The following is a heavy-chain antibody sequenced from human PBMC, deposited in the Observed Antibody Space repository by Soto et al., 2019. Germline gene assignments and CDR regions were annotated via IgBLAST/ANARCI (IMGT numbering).Heavy chain of an antibody. CDR1: GFTISSNY. D-gene: IGHD1-20*01. J-gene: IGHJ6*03. CDR3: ARVSVGNWNPPPYYMDV. CDR2: IYSGGST. V-gene: IGHV3-53*04. Sequence: WGSLRLSCAAAGFTISSNYMSCVRQAPGKGLEWVSVIYSGGSTYYADSVKGRFTISRHNSKNTLYLQMNSLGAEDTAVYYCARVSVGNWNPPPYYMDVWGKGTTVTVSS.